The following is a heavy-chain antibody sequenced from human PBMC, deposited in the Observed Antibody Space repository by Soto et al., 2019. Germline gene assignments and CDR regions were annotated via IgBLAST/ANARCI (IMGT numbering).Heavy chain of an antibody. V-gene: IGHV3-7*03. D-gene: IGHD2-2*02. J-gene: IGHJ4*02. Sequence: EVRLVDSGGGLVQPGGSLRLSCAASGFTFSDDWMSWVRQAPGRGLEWVANIKEDGSVQYYVDSVKGRFTISRDNAKNSLILHMSSPRVEDTAVYYCALEGYTNTWGSCWGPGTLVTVSS. CDR3: ALEGYTNTWGSC. CDR1: GFTFSDDW. CDR2: IKEDGSVQ.